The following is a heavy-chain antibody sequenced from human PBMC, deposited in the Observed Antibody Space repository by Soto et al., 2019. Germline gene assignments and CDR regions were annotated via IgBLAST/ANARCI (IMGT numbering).Heavy chain of an antibody. CDR1: GGSISSYY. Sequence: SETLSLTCTVSGGSISSYYWSWIRQPPGKGLEWIGYIYYSGSTNYNPSLKSRVTISVDTSKNQFSLKLSSVTAADTAVYYCARHCSSTSCPLDYWGQGTLVTVSS. CDR3: ARHCSSTSCPLDY. CDR2: IYYSGST. D-gene: IGHD2-2*01. J-gene: IGHJ4*02. V-gene: IGHV4-59*08.